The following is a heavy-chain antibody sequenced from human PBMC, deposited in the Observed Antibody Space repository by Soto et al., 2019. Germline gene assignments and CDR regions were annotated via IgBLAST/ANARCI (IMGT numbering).Heavy chain of an antibody. CDR3: AKGVRNMIVVVIPDAFDI. Sequence: GGSLRLSCAASGFTFSSYAMSWVRQAPGKGLEWVSAISGSGGSTYYADSVKGRFTISRDNSKNTLYLQMNSLRAEDTAVYYCAKGVRNMIVVVIPDAFDIWGQGTMVTVSS. D-gene: IGHD3-22*01. CDR2: ISGSGGST. CDR1: GFTFSSYA. V-gene: IGHV3-23*01. J-gene: IGHJ3*02.